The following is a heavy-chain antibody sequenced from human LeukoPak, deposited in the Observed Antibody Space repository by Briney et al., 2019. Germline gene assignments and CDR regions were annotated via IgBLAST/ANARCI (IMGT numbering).Heavy chain of an antibody. J-gene: IGHJ4*02. CDR3: AKDLDSSGYYGGDY. D-gene: IGHD3-22*01. CDR2: ISGSGGRT. V-gene: IGHV3-23*01. CDR1: GFTFSSYA. Sequence: GGSLKLSCAASGFTFSSYAMSWVRQAPGKGLEWVSGISGSGGRTYYADSKKGRFTISRDNSKNTLYLRMNSLRVEDTAVYYCAKDLDSSGYYGGDYWGQGTLVTVSS.